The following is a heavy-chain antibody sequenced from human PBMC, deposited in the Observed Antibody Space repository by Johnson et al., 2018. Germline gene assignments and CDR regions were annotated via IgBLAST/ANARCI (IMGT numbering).Heavy chain of an antibody. V-gene: IGHV3-64*01. Sequence: VQLVESGGGLVPPGGSLRLSCAASGFPFSNYAMHWVRQAPGTGLEYVSAISSNGGSTYCSNSVKGRFTITRENSKNTLYLQMGNMRAEDMAVDYCSRAGGTYYYYYMDVWGKGTTVTVSS. D-gene: IGHD3-16*01. CDR3: SRAGGTYYYYYMDV. J-gene: IGHJ6*03. CDR1: GFPFSNYA. CDR2: ISSNGGST.